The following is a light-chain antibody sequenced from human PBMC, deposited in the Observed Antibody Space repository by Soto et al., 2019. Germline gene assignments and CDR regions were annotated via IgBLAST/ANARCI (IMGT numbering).Light chain of an antibody. J-gene: IGKJ2*01. CDR1: QTIASN. CDR2: GAS. V-gene: IGKV3-15*01. CDR3: QQYHNWPPQYT. Sequence: EIVMTQSPVSLSVSPGERATLSCRASQTIASNVALYQQKPGQAPRLLIHGASTRATGVPARFSGSGSGTEFTLTISSLQSEDFAVYYCQQYHNWPPQYTFGQGTKLQMK.